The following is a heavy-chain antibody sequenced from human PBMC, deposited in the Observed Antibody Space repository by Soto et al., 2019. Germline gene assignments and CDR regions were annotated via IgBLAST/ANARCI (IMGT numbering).Heavy chain of an antibody. V-gene: IGHV3-9*01. CDR1: GFTFDDYA. CDR2: ISWNSGSI. Sequence: GGSLRLSCAASGFTFDDYAMHWVRQAPGRGLEWVSGISWNSGSIGYADSVKGRFTISRDNAKNSLYLQMNSLRAEDTALYYCAKAGGGWYGWFDPWGQGTLVTVSS. CDR3: AKAGGGWYGWFDP. J-gene: IGHJ5*02. D-gene: IGHD6-19*01.